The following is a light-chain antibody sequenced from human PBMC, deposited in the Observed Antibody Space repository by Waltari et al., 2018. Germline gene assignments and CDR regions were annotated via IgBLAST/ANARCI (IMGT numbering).Light chain of an antibody. CDR3: QVWDSSWV. V-gene: IGLV3-9*01. J-gene: IGLJ3*02. Sequence: SYELTQPPSVSVALGQTATIPCGGHNIGQKNVHWYQQKAGQAPVLVIYRDSNRPSGIPERLSGSNSRNAATLTISRVQADDAADYYCQVWDSSWVFGGGSKLTVL. CDR1: NIGQKN. CDR2: RDS.